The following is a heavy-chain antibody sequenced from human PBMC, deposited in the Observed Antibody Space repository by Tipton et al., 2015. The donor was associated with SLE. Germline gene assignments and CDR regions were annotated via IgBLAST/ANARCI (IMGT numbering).Heavy chain of an antibody. J-gene: IGHJ4*02. V-gene: IGHV5-51*03. CDR2: IYPGDSGT. CDR3: ARRADAGSYYF. CDR1: AYSFSNYG. Sequence: QLVQSGAEVKTPGESLKISCEGSAYSFSNYGIHWVRQMPGKGLEWMGIIYPGDSGTIYSPSFQGRVTISVDKSISTAYLQWSSLKASDTAMYYCARRADAGSYYFWGQGTLVTASS. D-gene: IGHD1-26*01.